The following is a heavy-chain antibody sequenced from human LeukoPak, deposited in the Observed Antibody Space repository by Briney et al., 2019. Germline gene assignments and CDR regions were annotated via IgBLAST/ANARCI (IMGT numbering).Heavy chain of an antibody. CDR3: ARMYCSSTSCYPNIPYYFDY. CDR1: GGSISSYY. D-gene: IGHD2-2*01. Sequence: PETLSLTCTVSGGSISSYYRSWIRQPPGHGLEWIGYIYYSVSTNYNPSLKSRVTISVDTSKDQFSLKLSSVTAADTAVYYCARMYCSSTSCYPNIPYYFDYWGQGTLVTVSS. J-gene: IGHJ4*02. V-gene: IGHV4-59*08. CDR2: IYYSVST.